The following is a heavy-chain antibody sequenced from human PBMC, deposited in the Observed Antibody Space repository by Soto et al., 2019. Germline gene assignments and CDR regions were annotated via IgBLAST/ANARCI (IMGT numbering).Heavy chain of an antibody. J-gene: IGHJ6*02. CDR1: GGSISSGGYS. Sequence: PSETLSLTCAVSGGSISSGGYSWSWIRQPPGKGLEWIGYIYHSGSTYYNPSLKSRVTISVDRSKNQFSLKLSSVIAADTAVYYCASSYDFWSGPTPGGMDVWGQGTTVTVSS. CDR2: IYHSGST. V-gene: IGHV4-30-2*01. D-gene: IGHD3-3*01. CDR3: ASSYDFWSGPTPGGMDV.